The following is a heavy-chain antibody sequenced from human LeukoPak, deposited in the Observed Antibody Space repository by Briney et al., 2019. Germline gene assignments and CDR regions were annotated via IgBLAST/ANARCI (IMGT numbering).Heavy chain of an antibody. D-gene: IGHD2-2*01. CDR3: ARIVVVPAAKRDYYYYYMDV. V-gene: IGHV4-61*02. J-gene: IGHJ6*03. Sequence: PSETLSLTCTVSGGSISSGSYYWSWLRQPAGKGLEWIGRIYTSGSTNYNPSLKSRVTISVDTSKNQFSLKLSSVTAADTAVYYCARIVVVPAAKRDYYYYYMDVWGKGTTVTVSS. CDR1: GGSISSGSYY. CDR2: IYTSGST.